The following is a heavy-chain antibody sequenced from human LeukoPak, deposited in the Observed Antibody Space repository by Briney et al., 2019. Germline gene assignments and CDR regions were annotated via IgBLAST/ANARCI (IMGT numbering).Heavy chain of an antibody. D-gene: IGHD6-19*01. CDR3: ARAVAGTEFDY. CDR1: GGSISSYY. CDR2: IYYSGST. J-gene: IGHJ4*02. V-gene: IGHV4-59*01. Sequence: SETLSLTCTVSGGSISSYYWSWIRQPPGKGLEWIGYIYYSGSTNYNPSLKSRVTISVDTPKNQFSLKLSSVTAADTAVYYCARAVAGTEFDYWGQGTLVTVSS.